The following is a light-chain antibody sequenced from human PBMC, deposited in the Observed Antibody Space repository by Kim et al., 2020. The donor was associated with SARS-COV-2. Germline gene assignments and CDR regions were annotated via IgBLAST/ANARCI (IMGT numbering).Light chain of an antibody. Sequence: APGQTARITCGGNNSGSKSVHWYQQKPGQAPVLVIYYGDDRPSGIPERFSGSNSGNTATLTISRVEAGDEADYYCQVWDSSSDHNVFGTGTKVTVL. CDR3: QVWDSSSDHNV. V-gene: IGLV3-21*04. J-gene: IGLJ1*01. CDR1: NSGSKS. CDR2: YGD.